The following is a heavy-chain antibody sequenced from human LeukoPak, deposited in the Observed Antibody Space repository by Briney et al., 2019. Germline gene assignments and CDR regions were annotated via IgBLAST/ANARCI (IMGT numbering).Heavy chain of an antibody. V-gene: IGHV3-43*02. J-gene: IGHJ3*02. D-gene: IGHD3-10*01. Sequence: GGSLRLSCAASGFTCDDYAMHWVGQAPGKGLKWVSLISGDGGSTYYADSVKGRFTISRDNSKNSLYLQMNSLRTEDTALYYCAKDELRLDAFDIWGQGTMVTVSS. CDR1: GFTCDDYA. CDR2: ISGDGGST. CDR3: AKDELRLDAFDI.